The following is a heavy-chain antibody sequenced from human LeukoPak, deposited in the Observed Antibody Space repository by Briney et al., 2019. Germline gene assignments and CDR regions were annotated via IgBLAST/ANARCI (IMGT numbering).Heavy chain of an antibody. V-gene: IGHV4-31*03. Sequence: SQTLSLTCTVSGGSISSGGYYWSWIRQHPGKGLEWIGYIYYSGSTYYNPSLKSRVTISVDTSKNQFSLKLSSVTAADTAVYYCARDQRKWFGEPTDYYYGMDVWGQGTTVTVSS. CDR1: GGSISSGGYY. D-gene: IGHD3-10*01. CDR3: ARDQRKWFGEPTDYYYGMDV. J-gene: IGHJ6*02. CDR2: IYYSGST.